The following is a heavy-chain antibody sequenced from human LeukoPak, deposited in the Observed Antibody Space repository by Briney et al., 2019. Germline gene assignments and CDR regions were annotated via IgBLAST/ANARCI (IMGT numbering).Heavy chain of an antibody. CDR1: GFTFSSYA. Sequence: GGSLRLSCAASGFTFSSYAMHWVRQAPGKGLEWVGVISYDGSNKYYADSVKGRFTISRDNSKNTLYLQMNSLRAEDTAVYYCARDGYYGSGSYYNVPTLYFDYWGQGTLVTVSS. J-gene: IGHJ4*02. D-gene: IGHD3-10*01. CDR3: ARDGYYGSGSYYNVPTLYFDY. CDR2: ISYDGSNK. V-gene: IGHV3-30*04.